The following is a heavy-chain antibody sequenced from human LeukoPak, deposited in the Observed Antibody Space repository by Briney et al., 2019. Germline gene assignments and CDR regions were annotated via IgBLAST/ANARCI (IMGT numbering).Heavy chain of an antibody. V-gene: IGHV3-33*06. J-gene: IGHJ4*02. Sequence: GGSLRLSCTASGFTFSSYGMHWVSQAPGNGLEWVATIWYEERTKYYIDSVKGRFTISRDNSKNTFYLQMNSLRVDDTAIYYCAKEGIYLKSSLEDWGQGTLVTVSS. CDR2: IWYEERTK. CDR3: AKEGIYLKSSLED. CDR1: GFTFSSYG. D-gene: IGHD5-12*01.